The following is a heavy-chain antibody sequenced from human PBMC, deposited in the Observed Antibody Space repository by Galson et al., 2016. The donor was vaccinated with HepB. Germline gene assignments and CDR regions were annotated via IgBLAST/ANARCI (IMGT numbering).Heavy chain of an antibody. CDR2: ISYDGSNK. D-gene: IGHD7-27*01. CDR1: GFTFSSYG. Sequence: SLRLSCAASGFTFSSYGMHWVRQAPGKGLEWVAVISYDGSNKYYADSVKGRFTISRDNSKNTLYLQMNSLKTEDTAVYYCTTAPNWDHLSKVYYYYYYRDVWGKGTTVTVSS. J-gene: IGHJ6*03. V-gene: IGHV3-33*05. CDR3: TTAPNWDHLSKVYYYYYYRDV.